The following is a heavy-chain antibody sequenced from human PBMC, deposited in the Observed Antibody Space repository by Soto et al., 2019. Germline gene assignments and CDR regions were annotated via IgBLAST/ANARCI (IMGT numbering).Heavy chain of an antibody. CDR2: VNPSGGLT. CDR3: ARRGHVVVVTAALDY. Sequence: QVQLVQSGAEVKKPGASVKVSCKASGDTFTDYYIHWVRQAPGQGLEWMGTVNPSGGLTTYAHHFLGRMTMTRDKATSTLYMELTSLSSGDTAVYYCARRGHVVVVTAALDYWGHGTLVTVSS. CDR1: GDTFTDYY. J-gene: IGHJ4*01. D-gene: IGHD2-21*02. V-gene: IGHV1-46*01.